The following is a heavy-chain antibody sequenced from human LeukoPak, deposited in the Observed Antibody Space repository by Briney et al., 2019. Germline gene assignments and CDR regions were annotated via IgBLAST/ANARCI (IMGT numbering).Heavy chain of an antibody. D-gene: IGHD3-16*01. V-gene: IGHV4-59*12. CDR3: AREPLTRGGGGDAFDI. Sequence: SETLSLTCTVSGGSISSYYWSWIRQPPGKGLEWIGYIYYSGSTNYNPSLKSRVTISVDTSKNQFSLKLSSVTAADTAVYYCAREPLTRGGGGDAFDIWGQGTMVTVSS. CDR1: GGSISSYY. CDR2: IYYSGST. J-gene: IGHJ3*02.